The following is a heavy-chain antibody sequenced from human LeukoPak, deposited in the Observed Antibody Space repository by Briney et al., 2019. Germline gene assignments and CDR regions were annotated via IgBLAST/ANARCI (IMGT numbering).Heavy chain of an antibody. V-gene: IGHV4-31*03. CDR2: IYYSGST. CDR1: GGSISSGGYY. Sequence: SSETLSLTCTVSGGSISSGGYYWSWIRQHPGKGLEWIGYIYYSGSTYYNPSLKSRVTISVDTSKNQFSLKLSSVTAADTAVYYCARGLLFSWSDPWGQGTLVTVSS. CDR3: ARGLLFSWSDP. J-gene: IGHJ5*02. D-gene: IGHD2-21*02.